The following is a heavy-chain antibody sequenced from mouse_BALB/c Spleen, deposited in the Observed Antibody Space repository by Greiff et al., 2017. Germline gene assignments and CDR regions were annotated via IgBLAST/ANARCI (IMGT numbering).Heavy chain of an antibody. CDR1: GFNIKDTY. J-gene: IGHJ2*01. CDR3: APNWDAGY. D-gene: IGHD4-1*01. V-gene: IGHV14-3*02. Sequence: VHVKQSGAELVKPGASVKLSCTASGFNIKDTYMHWVKQRPEQGLEWIGRIDPANGNTKYDPKFQGKATITADTSSNTAYLQLSSLTSEDTAVYYCAPNWDAGYWGQGTTLTVSS. CDR2: IDPANGNT.